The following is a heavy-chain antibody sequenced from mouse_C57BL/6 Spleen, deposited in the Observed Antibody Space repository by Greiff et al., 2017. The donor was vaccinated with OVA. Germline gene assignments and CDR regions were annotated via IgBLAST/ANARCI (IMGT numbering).Heavy chain of an antibody. V-gene: IGHV3-6*01. CDR2: ISYDGST. D-gene: IGHD2-13*01. CDR1: GYSITSGYF. J-gene: IGHJ2*01. Sequence: EVKLMESGPGLVKPSPSLSLSCSVTGYSITSGYFRYWIRPFPGNKLEWVGYISYDGSTNYNPSLKNRISITRDTSKNQYFQKFNSVTTEYTATYYCARDRLAYYVDYWGQGTTRTVSS. CDR3: ARDRLAYYVDY.